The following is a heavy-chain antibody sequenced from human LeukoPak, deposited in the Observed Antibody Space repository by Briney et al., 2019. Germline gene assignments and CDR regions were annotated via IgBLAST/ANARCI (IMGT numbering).Heavy chain of an antibody. V-gene: IGHV3-23*01. CDR2: LFGSGTGT. CDR3: AKDLISPRSVGSSEKVDY. J-gene: IGHJ4*02. D-gene: IGHD3-10*01. Sequence: GGSLRLSCAASGFTFSSYAMSWVRQAPGKGLEWVSSLFGSGTGTHYADSVKGRFTISRDNSKNTLYLQMNSLGAEDTAIYYCAKDLISPRSVGSSEKVDYWGQGTLVIVSS. CDR1: GFTFSSYA.